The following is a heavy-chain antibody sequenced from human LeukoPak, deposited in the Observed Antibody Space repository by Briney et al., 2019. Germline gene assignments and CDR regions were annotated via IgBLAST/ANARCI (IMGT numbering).Heavy chain of an antibody. Sequence: SSETLSLTCAVYGGSFSGYYWSWIRQPPGKGLEWIGEINHSGSTNYNPSLKSRVTISVDTSKNQFSLKLSSVTAADTAVCYCARVHIAAAGTCWFDPWGQGTLVTVSS. D-gene: IGHD6-13*01. V-gene: IGHV4-34*01. CDR2: INHSGST. CDR1: GGSFSGYY. J-gene: IGHJ5*02. CDR3: ARVHIAAAGTCWFDP.